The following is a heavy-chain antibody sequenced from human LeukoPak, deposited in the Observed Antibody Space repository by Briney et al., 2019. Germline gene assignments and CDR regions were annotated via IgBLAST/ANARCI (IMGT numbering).Heavy chain of an antibody. CDR2: IYHSGST. V-gene: IGHV4-38-2*02. J-gene: IGHJ4*02. CDR1: GYSITSGYY. CDR3: ARGGHSYGSFRLYFDY. D-gene: IGHD5-18*01. Sequence: SETLSLTYTVSGYSITSGYYWGWIRQPPGKGLEWIGSIYHSGSTFYNPSLKSRVTISLYMSKNQFSLKLNSVTAADTAVYYCARGGHSYGSFRLYFDYWGQGTLVTASS.